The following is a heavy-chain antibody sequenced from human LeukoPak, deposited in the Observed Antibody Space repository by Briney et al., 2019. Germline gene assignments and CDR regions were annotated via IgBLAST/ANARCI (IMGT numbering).Heavy chain of an antibody. Sequence: RXGISAYNGTTNYPQKLQRRLTMTTDTSPSTPYLELRSLRSDDTAVYYCASVSGISYYHCYYWGQGTLVTVSP. CDR3: ASVSGISYYHCYY. CDR2: ISAYNGTT. J-gene: IGHJ4*02. D-gene: IGHD3-10*01. V-gene: IGHV1-18*01.